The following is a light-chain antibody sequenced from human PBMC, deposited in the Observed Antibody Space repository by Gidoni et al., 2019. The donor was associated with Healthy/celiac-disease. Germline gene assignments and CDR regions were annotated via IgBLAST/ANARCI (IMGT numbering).Light chain of an antibody. Sequence: AIRMTQSPSSLPASTGDRVTITCRASQGISSYLAWYQQKPGKAPKLLIYAASTLQSGVPSRFSGSGSGTDFTLTISCLQSEDFATYYCQQYYSYPYTFXQXTKLEIK. CDR2: AAS. CDR1: QGISSY. J-gene: IGKJ2*01. V-gene: IGKV1-8*01. CDR3: QQYYSYPYT.